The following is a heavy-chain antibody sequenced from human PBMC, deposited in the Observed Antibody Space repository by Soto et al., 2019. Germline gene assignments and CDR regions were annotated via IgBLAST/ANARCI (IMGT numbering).Heavy chain of an antibody. J-gene: IGHJ5*02. CDR1: GYTFTDYH. D-gene: IGHD6-25*01. V-gene: IGHV1-2*02. Sequence: GASVKVSCKASGYTFTDYHIHWVQQAPGQGLEFMGWINANNGGAGSAQQFQGRVTVTRDTSITTVYMELSNLRSDDTAVYYCAREGGSETLQPSYNWFDTWGQGTLVTVSS. CDR3: AREGGSETLQPSYNWFDT. CDR2: INANNGGA.